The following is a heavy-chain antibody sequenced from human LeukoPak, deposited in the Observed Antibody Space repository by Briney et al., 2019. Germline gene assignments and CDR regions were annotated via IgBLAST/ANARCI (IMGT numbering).Heavy chain of an antibody. Sequence: SETLSLTCTVSSYSISNGYYWGWIRQPPGEGLEWVGSNSNRGSTYYNPSLRSVITLSLARSKQKSSLKLTSVPAAVTAVYFCARGAEYYAIWRGYAGYSDYWGQGISVTVSS. CDR2: NSNRGST. CDR3: ARGAEYYAIWRGYAGYSDY. D-gene: IGHD3-3*01. J-gene: IGHJ4*02. CDR1: SYSISNGYY. V-gene: IGHV4-38-2*02.